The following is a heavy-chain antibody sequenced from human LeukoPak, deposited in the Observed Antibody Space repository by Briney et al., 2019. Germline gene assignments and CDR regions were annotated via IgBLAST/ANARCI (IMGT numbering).Heavy chain of an antibody. Sequence: PAETLSLTCTVSGGSISSYYWSWIRQPPGKGLEWIGYMSYSGSTNYNPSLKSRVTISIDTSKNQFSLKLSSVTAADTAVYFCSMGMVRGVEPYYFDYWGQGTLVTVSS. CDR1: GGSISSYY. D-gene: IGHD3-10*01. CDR3: SMGMVRGVEPYYFDY. CDR2: MSYSGST. V-gene: IGHV4-59*01. J-gene: IGHJ4*02.